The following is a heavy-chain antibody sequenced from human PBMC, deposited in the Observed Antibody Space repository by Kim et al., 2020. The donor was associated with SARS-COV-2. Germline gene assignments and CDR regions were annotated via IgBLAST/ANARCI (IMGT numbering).Heavy chain of an antibody. Sequence: SVKVSCKVSGYTFTHRFLHWVRQAPGQELEWMGWITPFNGDTNYAQKFRGRFTITADTSMSSSYMDLSGLTSEDTAIYYCSRSNSGYEPLDFWGQGTQVTVST. J-gene: IGHJ4*02. D-gene: IGHD5-12*01. CDR2: ITPFNGDT. V-gene: IGHV1-45*01. CDR3: SRSNSGYEPLDF. CDR1: GYTFTHRF.